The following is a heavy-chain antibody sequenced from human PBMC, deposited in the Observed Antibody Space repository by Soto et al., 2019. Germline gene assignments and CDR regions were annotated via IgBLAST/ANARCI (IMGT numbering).Heavy chain of an antibody. V-gene: IGHV3-21*01. CDR1: GFTFSSYS. CDR2: ISSSSSYI. Sequence: EVQLVESGGGLVKPGGSLRLSCAASGFTFSSYSMNWVRQAPGKGLEWVSSISSSSSYIYYADAVKGRFTISRDNAKNPLYLQMNSLRAEDTAVYYCAREGGPGVVTATQYYYYYGMDVWGQGTTVTVSS. D-gene: IGHD2-21*02. CDR3: AREGGPGVVTATQYYYYYGMDV. J-gene: IGHJ6*02.